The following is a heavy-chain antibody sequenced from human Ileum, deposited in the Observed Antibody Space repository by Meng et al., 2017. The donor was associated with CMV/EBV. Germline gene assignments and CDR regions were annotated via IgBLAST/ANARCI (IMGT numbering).Heavy chain of an antibody. CDR1: GFTLSSYW. J-gene: IGHJ4*02. CDR3: ARRRDGYSPFDL. Sequence: GESLKISCAASGFTLSSYWMHWVRQATGKGLVWVARLNNDGSYMTYADSVRGRFAISRDNAKNMVYLQMNSLTADDTAVYYCARRRDGYSPFDLWGQGTLVTVSS. D-gene: IGHD5-18*01. CDR2: LNNDGSYM. V-gene: IGHV3-74*03.